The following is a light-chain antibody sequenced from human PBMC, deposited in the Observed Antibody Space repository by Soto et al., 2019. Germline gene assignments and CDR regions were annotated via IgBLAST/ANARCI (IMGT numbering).Light chain of an antibody. CDR3: QSYDSSLSGSV. CDR2: GNS. Sequence: QSVLTQPPSASGAPGQRVTISCTGSSSNIGAGYVYWYQQLPGTAPKLLIYGNSNRPSGVPDRFSGSKSGTSASLAITGLQAEDEADYYCQSYDSSLSGSVFGGGTKVT. J-gene: IGLJ3*02. V-gene: IGLV1-40*01. CDR1: SSNIGAGYV.